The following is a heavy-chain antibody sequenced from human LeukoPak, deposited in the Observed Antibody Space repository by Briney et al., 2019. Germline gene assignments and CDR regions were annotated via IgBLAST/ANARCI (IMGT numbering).Heavy chain of an antibody. J-gene: IGHJ3*02. CDR3: ARVLGDCSGGSCYSHDAFDI. CDR2: IYSGGST. CDR1: GFTVSSNY. Sequence: PGGSLRLSCAASGFTVSSNYMSWVRQAPGKGLEWVSIIYSGGSTYYADSVKGRFTISRDNSKNTLYLQMNSLRAEDMAVYYCARVLGDCSGGSCYSHDAFDIWGQGTTVTVSS. V-gene: IGHV3-53*01. D-gene: IGHD2-15*01.